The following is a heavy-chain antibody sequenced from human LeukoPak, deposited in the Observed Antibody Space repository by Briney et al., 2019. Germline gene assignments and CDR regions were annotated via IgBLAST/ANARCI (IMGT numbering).Heavy chain of an antibody. CDR1: GFTFSSYS. CDR2: ISPGSTYI. J-gene: IGHJ4*02. D-gene: IGHD6-19*01. CDR3: ARDSVWRGPPIAVAGTDF. V-gene: IGHV3-21*01. Sequence: GGSLRLSCAASGFTFSSYSMNWVRQAPGKGLEWVSSISPGSTYIYYADSMKGRFTISRDNAKNSLYLQMNSLRAEDTAVYYCARDSVWRGPPIAVAGTDFWGRGTLVTVSS.